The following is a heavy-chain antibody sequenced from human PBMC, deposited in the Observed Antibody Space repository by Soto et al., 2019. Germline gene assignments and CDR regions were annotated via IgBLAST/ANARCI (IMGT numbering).Heavy chain of an antibody. CDR3: ARDYSGSYLFDY. Sequence: QVQLVQSGAEVKKPGASVKVSCKASGYTFTSYYMHWVRQAPGQGLEWMGIINPSGGSTSYAQKCQGRVTMTRDTSTSTGDMELSSLRSEDTAVYYCARDYSGSYLFDYWGQGTLVTVSS. D-gene: IGHD1-26*01. J-gene: IGHJ4*02. V-gene: IGHV1-46*01. CDR2: INPSGGST. CDR1: GYTFTSYY.